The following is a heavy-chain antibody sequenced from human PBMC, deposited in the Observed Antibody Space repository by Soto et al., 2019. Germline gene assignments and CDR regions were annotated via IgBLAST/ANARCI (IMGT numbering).Heavy chain of an antibody. D-gene: IGHD3-3*01. Sequence: SETLSLTCIVSGGSISSYYWSWIRQPPGKGLEWFGYIYYSGSTNYNPSLKSRVTISVDTSKNQFSLKLSSVTAADTAVYYCARTYDFWSGYSGGYYYYGMDVWGQGTTVTVSS. V-gene: IGHV4-59*01. CDR2: IYYSGST. CDR1: GGSISSYY. J-gene: IGHJ6*02. CDR3: ARTYDFWSGYSGGYYYYGMDV.